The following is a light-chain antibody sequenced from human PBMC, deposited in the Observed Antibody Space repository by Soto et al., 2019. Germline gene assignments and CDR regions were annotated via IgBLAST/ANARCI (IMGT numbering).Light chain of an antibody. CDR1: QSISVW. J-gene: IGKJ1*01. V-gene: IGKV1-5*03. CDR3: QQYNSYSPT. Sequence: DIQMTQSPATVSASVGDRVTINCRASQSISVWLAWYQQKAGKAPNLLIYKASRLESGVPSRFSGSGSETEFTLTISGLQPGDSATYYCQQYNSYSPTFGQGTKVDIK. CDR2: KAS.